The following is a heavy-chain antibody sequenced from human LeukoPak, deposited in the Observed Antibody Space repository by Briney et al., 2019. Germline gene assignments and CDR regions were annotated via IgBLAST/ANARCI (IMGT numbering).Heavy chain of an antibody. Sequence: GSLRLSCAASGFTFNNAWMRWVRQAPGKGLEWDGRIKRKNDGGTTDYAAPVKGRFTISRDDSKNTVYLEMNSLKTEDTAVYYCTTDTHCSTIGCRGPNYYYGLDVWGQGTTVTVSS. CDR3: TTDTHCSTIGCRGPNYYYGLDV. D-gene: IGHD2-2*01. CDR2: IKRKNDGGTT. V-gene: IGHV3-15*01. CDR1: GFTFNNAW. J-gene: IGHJ6*02.